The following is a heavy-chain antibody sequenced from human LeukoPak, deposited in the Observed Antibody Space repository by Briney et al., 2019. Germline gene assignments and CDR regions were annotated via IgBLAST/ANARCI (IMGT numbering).Heavy chain of an antibody. V-gene: IGHV3-7*01. CDR2: IKRDGSQK. CDR3: ARLGLEVGGPNWFDP. CDR1: GFSFSSNW. J-gene: IGHJ5*02. Sequence: GGSLRLSCAAPGFSFSSNWMGWVRQAPGKGLEWVAHIKRDGSQKYYLDSVKGRFTISRDNAKNSLYLQMNSLRVEDTAVYYCARLGLEVGGPNWFDPWGQGTLVSVSS. D-gene: IGHD1-1*01.